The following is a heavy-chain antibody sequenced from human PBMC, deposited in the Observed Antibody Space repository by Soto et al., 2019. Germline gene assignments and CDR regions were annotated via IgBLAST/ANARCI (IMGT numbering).Heavy chain of an antibody. J-gene: IGHJ4*02. CDR2: IDPTSTEI. D-gene: IGHD7-27*01. CDR3: SRDYLTGDPREAIDS. Sequence: EVQLVESGGGLVKPGASLRLSCTASGFNFGAFSLSWVRQAPGKGLEWVSCIDPTSTEIHYADSVEGRFSVYRDSTKNSLYLQMISLRFEDTGGYYCSRDYLTGDPREAIDSWGQGTLVTVSS. CDR1: GFNFGAFS. V-gene: IGHV3-21*01.